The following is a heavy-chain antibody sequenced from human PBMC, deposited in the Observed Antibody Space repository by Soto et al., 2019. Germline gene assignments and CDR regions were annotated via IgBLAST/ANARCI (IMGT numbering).Heavy chain of an antibody. CDR3: ARRDWYKSYHFEY. D-gene: IGHD1-1*01. CDR1: GFSLSTSGVG. V-gene: IGHV2-5*01. Sequence: QITLKESGPTLVKPTQTLTLTCTFSGFSLSTSGVGVAWVRQPPGQALEWLAFIFWNDEKHYRPSLKSRVTIIKDTSKNQVVLTMTNVDPMDTGTYYCARRDWYKSYHFEYWGQGALVSVSS. CDR2: IFWNDEK. J-gene: IGHJ4*02.